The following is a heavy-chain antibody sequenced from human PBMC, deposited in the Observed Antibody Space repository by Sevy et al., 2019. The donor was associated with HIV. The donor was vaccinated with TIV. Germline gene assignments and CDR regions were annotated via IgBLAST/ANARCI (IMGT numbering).Heavy chain of an antibody. J-gene: IGHJ4*02. V-gene: IGHV3-33*01. CDR1: GFTFSSYG. Sequence: GGSLRLSCAASGFTFSSYGMHWVRQAPGKGLEWVAVIWYDGSNKYYADSVKGRFTISRDNSKNTLYLQMNSLRAEDTAVYYCARDPRIYGDYLLAYFDYWGQGTLVTVSS. CDR3: ARDPRIYGDYLLAYFDY. D-gene: IGHD4-17*01. CDR2: IWYDGSNK.